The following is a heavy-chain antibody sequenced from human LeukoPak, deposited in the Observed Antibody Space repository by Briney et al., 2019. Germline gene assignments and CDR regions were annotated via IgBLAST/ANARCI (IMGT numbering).Heavy chain of an antibody. Sequence: GRSLRLSCTASGFTFGDYAMSWFRQAPGKGLEWVGFIRSKGYGGTTEYAASVKGRFTISRDDSKSIAYLQMNSLKTEDTAVYYCTRAQTELYDSSGYYRFDYWGQGTLVTVSS. V-gene: IGHV3-49*03. CDR3: TRAQTELYDSSGYYRFDY. J-gene: IGHJ4*02. CDR2: IRSKGYGGTT. CDR1: GFTFGDYA. D-gene: IGHD3-22*01.